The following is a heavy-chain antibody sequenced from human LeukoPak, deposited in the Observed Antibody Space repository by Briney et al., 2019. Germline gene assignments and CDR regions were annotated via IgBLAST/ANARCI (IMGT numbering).Heavy chain of an antibody. CDR3: AKGLYYYSSGSHDY. J-gene: IGHJ4*02. CDR2: ISYDGSNK. CDR1: GFTFSSYA. V-gene: IGHV3-30-3*01. Sequence: PSGGSLRLSCAASGFTFSSYAMHWVRQAPGKGLEWVAVISYDGSNKYYADSVKGRFTISRDNSKNTLFLQMNSLRAEDTALYYCAKGLYYYSSGSHDYWGLGTLVTVSS. D-gene: IGHD3-10*01.